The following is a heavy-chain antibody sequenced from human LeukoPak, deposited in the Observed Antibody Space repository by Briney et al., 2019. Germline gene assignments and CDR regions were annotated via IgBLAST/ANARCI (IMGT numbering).Heavy chain of an antibody. CDR2: IYHSGST. Sequence: PSQTLSLTCAVSGGSISGGGYSWSWIRQPPGKGLEWIGYIYHSGSTYYNPSLKSRVTISVDRSKNQFSLKLSSVTAADTAVHYCARAVAGYFDYWGQGTLVTVS. CDR3: ARAVAGYFDY. D-gene: IGHD4-23*01. V-gene: IGHV4-30-2*01. J-gene: IGHJ4*02. CDR1: GGSISGGGYS.